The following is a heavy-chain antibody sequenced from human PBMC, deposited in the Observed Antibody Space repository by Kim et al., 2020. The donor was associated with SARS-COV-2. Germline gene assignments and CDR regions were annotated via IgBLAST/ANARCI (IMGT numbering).Heavy chain of an antibody. CDR2: INSDGSST. Sequence: GGSLRLSCAASGFTFSSYWMHWVRQAPGKGLVWVSRINSDGSSTSYADSVKGRFTISRDNAKNTLYLQMNSLRAEDTAVYYCARDQGDIVVVPAAMGDYYYYGMDVWGQGTTVTVSS. CDR1: GFTFSSYW. J-gene: IGHJ6*02. D-gene: IGHD2-2*01. V-gene: IGHV3-74*01. CDR3: ARDQGDIVVVPAAMGDYYYYGMDV.